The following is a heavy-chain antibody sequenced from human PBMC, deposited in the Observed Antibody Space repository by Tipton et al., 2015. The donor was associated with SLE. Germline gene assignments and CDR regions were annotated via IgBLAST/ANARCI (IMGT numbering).Heavy chain of an antibody. CDR2: IYYSGST. D-gene: IGHD1-26*01. V-gene: IGHV4-39*07. CDR1: GGSISSSSYY. Sequence: TLSLTCTVSGGSISSSSYYWGWIRQPPGKGLEWIGSIYYSGSTNYNPSLKSRVTISVDTSKNQFSLKLSSVTAADTAVYYCARDAVGARYNWFDPWGQGTPVTVSS. CDR3: ARDAVGARYNWFDP. J-gene: IGHJ5*02.